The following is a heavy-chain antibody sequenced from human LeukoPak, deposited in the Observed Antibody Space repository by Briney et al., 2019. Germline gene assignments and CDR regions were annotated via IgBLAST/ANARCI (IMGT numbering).Heavy chain of an antibody. J-gene: IGHJ4*02. D-gene: IGHD3-9*01. CDR1: GFTFSSYA. CDR3: VKAGNYDILTGYYNVPPFDY. Sequence: PGGSLRLSCSASGFTFSSYAMHWVRQAPGKGLEYVSAISSNGGSTYYADSVKGRFTISRDNSKNTLYLQMSSLRAEDTAVYYCVKAGNYDILTGYYNVPPFDYRGQGTLVTVSS. V-gene: IGHV3-64D*06. CDR2: ISSNGGST.